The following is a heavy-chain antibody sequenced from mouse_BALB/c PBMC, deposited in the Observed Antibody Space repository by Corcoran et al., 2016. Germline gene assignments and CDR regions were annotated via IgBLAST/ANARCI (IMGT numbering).Heavy chain of an antibody. CDR2: IWWDDDK. V-gene: IGHV8-8*01. D-gene: IGHD1-1*01. CDR3: ARIYYYGSSY. J-gene: IGHJ2*01. Sequence: QVTLKESGPGILQPSQTLSLTCSFSGFSLSTSGMGVGWIRQPSGKGLEWLAHIWWDDDKYYNTALKSGLTNSKDTSKNKVFLKIASVDTADTATYYCARIYYYGSSYWGQGTTLTVSS. CDR1: GFSLSTSGMG.